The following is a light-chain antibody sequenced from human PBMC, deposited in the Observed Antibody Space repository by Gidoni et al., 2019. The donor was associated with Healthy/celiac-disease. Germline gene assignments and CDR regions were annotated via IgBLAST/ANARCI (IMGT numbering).Light chain of an antibody. Sequence: DIQMTQSPSSLSASVGDRVTITCPASQSISSYLNWYQQKPGKAPKLLIYAASSLQSGVPSRFSGSGSGTDFTLTISSLQPEDFATYYCQQSYSTPPETFGQGTKVEIK. V-gene: IGKV1-39*01. CDR3: QQSYSTPPET. CDR1: QSISSY. J-gene: IGKJ1*01. CDR2: AAS.